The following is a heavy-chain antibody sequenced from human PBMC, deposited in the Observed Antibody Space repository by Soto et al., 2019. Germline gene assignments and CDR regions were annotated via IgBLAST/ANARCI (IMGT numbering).Heavy chain of an antibody. J-gene: IGHJ5*02. CDR2: IYPGDSDT. CDR3: VAWGGRWLVRSSWFDP. CDR1: GYSFTSYW. D-gene: IGHD6-19*01. V-gene: IGHV5-51*03. Sequence: EVKLVQSGAEVKKPGESLKISCKGSGYSFTSYWIGWVRQMPGKGLEWMGIIYPGDSDTRYSPSFQGQVTISADKSISTAYLQWSSLKASDTAMYYCVAWGGRWLVRSSWFDPWGQGTLVTVSS.